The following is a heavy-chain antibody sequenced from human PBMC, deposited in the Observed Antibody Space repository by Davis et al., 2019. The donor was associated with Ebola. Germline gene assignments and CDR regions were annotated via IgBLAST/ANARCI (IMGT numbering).Heavy chain of an antibody. CDR3: ARGALEVVAPIKGHYYYGMDV. D-gene: IGHD5-12*01. CDR1: GFTFSSYD. J-gene: IGHJ6*04. CDR2: IGTAGDT. V-gene: IGHV3-13*01. Sequence: GGSLRLSCAASGFTFSSYDMHWVRQATGKGLEWVSAIGTAGDTYYPGSVKGRFTISRENAKNSLYLQMNSLRAGDTAVYYCARGALEVVAPIKGHYYYGMDVWGKGTTVTVSS.